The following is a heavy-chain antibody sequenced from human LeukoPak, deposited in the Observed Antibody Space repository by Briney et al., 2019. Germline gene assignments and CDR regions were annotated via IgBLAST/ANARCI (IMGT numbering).Heavy chain of an antibody. V-gene: IGHV4-34*01. Sequence: SETLSLTCAVYGGSFSGYYWSWIRQPPGKGLEWIGEINHSGSTNYNPSLKSRVTISVDTSKNQFSLKLSSVTAADTAVYYCARALTGTTAYFDYWGQGTLVTVSP. D-gene: IGHD1-7*01. CDR1: GGSFSGYY. J-gene: IGHJ4*02. CDR2: INHSGST. CDR3: ARALTGTTAYFDY.